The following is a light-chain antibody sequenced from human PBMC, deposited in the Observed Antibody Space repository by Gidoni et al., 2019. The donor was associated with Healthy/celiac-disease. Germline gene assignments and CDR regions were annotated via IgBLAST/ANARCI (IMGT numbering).Light chain of an antibody. CDR1: QSVSSY. CDR2: DAS. Sequence: EIVLTQSPATLSLSPGERSTLSCRASQSVSSYLAWHQQKPGQAPRLLIYDASNRATGIPARFSGSGSGTDFTLTISSLEPEDFAVYYCQQRSNWPPFFGGGTKVEIK. J-gene: IGKJ4*01. CDR3: QQRSNWPPF. V-gene: IGKV3-11*01.